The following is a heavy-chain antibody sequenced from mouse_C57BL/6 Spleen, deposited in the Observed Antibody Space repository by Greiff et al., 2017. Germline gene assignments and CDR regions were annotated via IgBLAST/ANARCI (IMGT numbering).Heavy chain of an antibody. CDR3: ARGGNAWFAY. CDR1: GYSITSGYY. D-gene: IGHD2-1*01. V-gene: IGHV3-6*01. J-gene: IGHJ3*01. Sequence: EVKLQESGPGLVKPSQSLSLTCSVTGYSITSGYYWNWIRQFPGNKLEWMGYISYDGSNNYNPSLKNRISITRDTSKNQFFLKLNSVTTEDTATYYCARGGNAWFAYWGQGTLVTVSA. CDR2: ISYDGSN.